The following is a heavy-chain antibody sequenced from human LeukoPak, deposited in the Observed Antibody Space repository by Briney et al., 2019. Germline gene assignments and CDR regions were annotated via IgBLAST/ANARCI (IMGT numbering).Heavy chain of an antibody. CDR3: AKPKTSLRYFDWLLYGDAFDI. CDR1: GFTFDDYA. CDR2: ISWNSGSI. J-gene: IGHJ3*02. D-gene: IGHD3-9*01. V-gene: IGHV3-9*01. Sequence: PGGSLRLSCAASGFTFDDYAMHRVRQAPGKGLEWVSGISWNSGSIGYAGSVKGRFTISRDNAKNSLYLQMNSLRAEDTSLYYCAKPKTSLRYFDWLLYGDAFDIWGQGTMVTVSS.